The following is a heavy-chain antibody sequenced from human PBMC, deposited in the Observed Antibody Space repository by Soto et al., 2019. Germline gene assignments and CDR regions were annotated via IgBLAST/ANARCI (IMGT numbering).Heavy chain of an antibody. V-gene: IGHV3-30*03. CDR1: GFTFSNYG. Sequence: QVQLMESGGGVVQPGKSLRLSCVASGFTFSNYGMQWVRQAPDKGLEWVAVISYDENNQYYADSVKGRLTISRDNSKNTLYLEIDSLRPEDTAVYFCARSLGGSSYYVADYWGQGSLVTVSS. D-gene: IGHD1-26*01. CDR3: ARSLGGSSYYVADY. CDR2: ISYDENNQ. J-gene: IGHJ4*02.